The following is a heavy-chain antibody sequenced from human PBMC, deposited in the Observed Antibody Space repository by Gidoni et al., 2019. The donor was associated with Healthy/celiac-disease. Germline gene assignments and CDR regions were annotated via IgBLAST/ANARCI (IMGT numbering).Heavy chain of an antibody. Sequence: EVQLVESGGGLVKPGGSLSPSCAASGFTFSSYSMNWVRQAPGKGLEWVSSISSSSSYTYYADSVKGRFTISRDNAKNSLYLQMNSLRAEDTAVYYCARDPRQLVQDYYYGMDVWGQGTTVTVSS. CDR3: ARDPRQLVQDYYYGMDV. CDR1: GFTFSSYS. J-gene: IGHJ6*02. D-gene: IGHD6-6*01. CDR2: ISSSSSYT. V-gene: IGHV3-21*01.